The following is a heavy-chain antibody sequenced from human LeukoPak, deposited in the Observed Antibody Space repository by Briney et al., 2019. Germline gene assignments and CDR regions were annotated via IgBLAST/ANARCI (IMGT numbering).Heavy chain of an antibody. CDR2: IIASGRGAT. Sequence: GGSLGLSCAASGFTFHTYDMSWVRQAPGKGLEWVATIIASGRGATYYADSVKGRFTVSTDNSKKTLFLQMHRLRVEDTAIYYCAELNDRINWFDPWGQGTLVTVS. CDR3: AELNDRINWFDP. D-gene: IGHD1-1*01. V-gene: IGHV3-23*01. CDR1: GFTFHTYD. J-gene: IGHJ5*02.